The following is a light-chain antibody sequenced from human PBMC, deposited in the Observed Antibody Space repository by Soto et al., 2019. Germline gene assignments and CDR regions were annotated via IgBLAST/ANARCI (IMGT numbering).Light chain of an antibody. CDR2: DAS. CDR3: QHLDSNWP. CDR1: HNIARW. J-gene: IGKJ1*01. Sequence: DIQMTQSPSTLPPSIGDRVIITCRASHNIARWLAWYQQNPGKAPRLLIYDASTLETGVPSRFSGSGSGTEFTLTISSLRPDDFATYFCQHLDSNWPFGQGNKVEI. V-gene: IGKV1-5*01.